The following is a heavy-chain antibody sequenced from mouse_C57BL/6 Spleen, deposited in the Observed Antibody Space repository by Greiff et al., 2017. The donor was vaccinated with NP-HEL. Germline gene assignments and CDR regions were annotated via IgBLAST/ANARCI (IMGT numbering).Heavy chain of an antibody. CDR3: ARRDYGRGDFDY. V-gene: IGHV1-76*01. Sequence: VQLQESGAELVRPGASVKLSCKASGYTFTDYYINWVKQRPGQGLEWIARIYPGSGNTYYNEKFKGKATLTAEKSSSTAYMQLSSLTSEDSAVYFCARRDYGRGDFDYWGQGTTLTVSS. CDR1: GYTFTDYY. J-gene: IGHJ2*01. CDR2: IYPGSGNT. D-gene: IGHD1-1*01.